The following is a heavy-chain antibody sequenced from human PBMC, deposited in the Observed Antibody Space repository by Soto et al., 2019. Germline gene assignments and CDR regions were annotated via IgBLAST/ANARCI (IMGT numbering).Heavy chain of an antibody. J-gene: IGHJ6*02. CDR3: ARALLSHSYDSGGYDSYFHAMDV. D-gene: IGHD3-22*01. Sequence: SVELCCKDSGGTLSSIYRKWVRQATRQGLEWMGGIIPISETTNYAQIFQGRVSIVADKSTSTAYMELSRLRSEDTAVYYCARALLSHSYDSGGYDSYFHAMDVWGQGTPVTVSS. CDR2: IIPISETT. CDR1: GGTLSSIY. V-gene: IGHV1-69*06.